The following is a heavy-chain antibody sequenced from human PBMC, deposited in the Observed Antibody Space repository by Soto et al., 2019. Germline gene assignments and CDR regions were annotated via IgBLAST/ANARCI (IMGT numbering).Heavy chain of an antibody. Sequence: QVQLQESGPGLVKPSQTLSLTCTVSGGSISSGGYYWSWIRQHPGKGLEWIGYIYYSGSTYYNPSRKSRVTISVDTSKNQFSLKLSSVTAADTAVYYCARGHSSSWYVGGYHFDYWGQGTLVTVSS. V-gene: IGHV4-31*03. CDR1: GGSISSGGYY. CDR3: ARGHSSSWYVGGYHFDY. CDR2: IYYSGST. J-gene: IGHJ4*02. D-gene: IGHD6-13*01.